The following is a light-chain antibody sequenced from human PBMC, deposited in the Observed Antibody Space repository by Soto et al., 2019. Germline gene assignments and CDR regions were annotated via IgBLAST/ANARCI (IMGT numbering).Light chain of an antibody. Sequence: EIVMTQSPASLSVSPGERATVSCRSSQSVSSNLAWYQQKPGQAPRLLIYGASTRATGIPARFSGSGSGTEFTLTISGLQSEGLAVYYCQQYNKWPRKFGEGTKVEI. CDR1: QSVSSN. J-gene: IGKJ4*02. CDR2: GAS. CDR3: QQYNKWPRK. V-gene: IGKV3-15*01.